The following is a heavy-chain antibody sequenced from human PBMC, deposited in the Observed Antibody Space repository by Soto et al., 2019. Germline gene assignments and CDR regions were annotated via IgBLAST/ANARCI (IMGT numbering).Heavy chain of an antibody. Sequence: QVQLQQWGAGLLKPSETLSLTCAVYGGSFSGYYWSWIRQPPGKGLEWIGEINHSGSTNYNPSLKSRVXXSXDXXKNQFSLKLSSVTAADTAVYYCARGPFRSSRAIDYWGQGTLVTVSS. D-gene: IGHD6-13*01. J-gene: IGHJ4*02. CDR2: INHSGST. CDR3: ARGPFRSSRAIDY. V-gene: IGHV4-34*01. CDR1: GGSFSGYY.